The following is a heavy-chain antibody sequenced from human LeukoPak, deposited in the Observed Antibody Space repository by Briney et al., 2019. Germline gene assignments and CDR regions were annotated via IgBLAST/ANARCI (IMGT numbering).Heavy chain of an antibody. CDR1: GFTFSNYA. V-gene: IGHV3-23*01. Sequence: GGSPRLSCAASGFTFSNYAMNWVRQAPGKGLERISGIGGSGTGTFYADSVKGRFTISRDNSKNTLFLQMTSLRAEDTAIYYCAKDSDTPGYFDYWGQGTPVTVSS. CDR2: IGGSGTGT. J-gene: IGHJ4*02. D-gene: IGHD2-2*02. CDR3: AKDSDTPGYFDY.